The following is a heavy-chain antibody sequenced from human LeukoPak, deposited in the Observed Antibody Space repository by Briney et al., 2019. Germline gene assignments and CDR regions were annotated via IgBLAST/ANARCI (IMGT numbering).Heavy chain of an antibody. Sequence: GSLRLSCAASGFTFSSYGMHWVRQAPGKGLEWVAVIWYDGSNKYYADSVKGRFTISRDNSKNTLYLQMNSLRAEDTAVYYCATHLYYYYGMDVWGQGTTVTVSS. CDR1: GFTFSSYG. CDR2: IWYDGSNK. CDR3: ATHLYYYYGMDV. V-gene: IGHV3-33*01. J-gene: IGHJ6*02.